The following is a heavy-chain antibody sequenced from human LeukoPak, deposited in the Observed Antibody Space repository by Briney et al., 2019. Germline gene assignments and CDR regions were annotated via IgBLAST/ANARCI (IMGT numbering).Heavy chain of an antibody. V-gene: IGHV3-23*01. CDR1: GFTFSNYA. D-gene: IGHD2-15*01. CDR3: AKGGYCSGGSCYYY. J-gene: IGHJ4*02. CDR2: MSGSGGST. Sequence: GGSLGLSCAASGFTFSNYAMSWVRQAPGKGLEWVSTMSGSGGSTYYADSVKGRFAISRDDSKNTLYLQMNSLRAEDTAVYYCAKGGYCSGGSCYYYWGQGTLVTVSS.